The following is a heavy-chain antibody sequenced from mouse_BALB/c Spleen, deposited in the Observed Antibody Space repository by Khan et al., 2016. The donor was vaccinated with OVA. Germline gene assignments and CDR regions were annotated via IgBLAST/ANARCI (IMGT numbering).Heavy chain of an antibody. J-gene: IGHJ3*01. CDR3: ARGGFAY. Sequence: EVELVESGGGLVQPGGSRKLSCAASGFTFIDYGMAWVRQTPGKGPEWIAFISSLAYTIYYADTVTGRFTISRENAKNTTYLEMSSLRSDDTAMYYCARGGFAYWGQGTLVTVSA. CDR1: GFTFIDYG. V-gene: IGHV5-15*02. CDR2: ISSLAYTI.